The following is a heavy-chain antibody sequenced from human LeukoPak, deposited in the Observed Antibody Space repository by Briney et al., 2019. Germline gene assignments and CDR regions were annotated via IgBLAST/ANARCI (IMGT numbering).Heavy chain of an antibody. J-gene: IGHJ4*02. Sequence: SETLSLTCTVSGGSISSSSYYWGWIRQPPGKGLEWIGSIYYSGSTYYNPSLKSRVTISVDTSKSQFSLKLSSVTAADTAVYYCARHYYVWGSYRPIYFDYRGQGTLVTVSS. CDR1: GGSISSSSYY. D-gene: IGHD3-16*02. CDR3: ARHYYVWGSYRPIYFDY. V-gene: IGHV4-39*01. CDR2: IYYSGST.